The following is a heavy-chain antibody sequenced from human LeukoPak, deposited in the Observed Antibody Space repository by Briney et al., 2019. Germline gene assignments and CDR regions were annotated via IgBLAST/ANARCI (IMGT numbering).Heavy chain of an antibody. CDR3: ARAAPNRGYTFGFDF. V-gene: IGHV3-21*01. Sequence: GGSLRLSCTASGFNFSSYTMNWVRQAPGKGLEWVSSISGSGNYIYYAESLKGRFTVSRDNAKKSLYLQMNSLRADDTAMFFCARAAPNRGYTFGFDFWGQGTLVTVSS. D-gene: IGHD5-18*01. CDR2: ISGSGNYI. J-gene: IGHJ5*01. CDR1: GFNFSSYT.